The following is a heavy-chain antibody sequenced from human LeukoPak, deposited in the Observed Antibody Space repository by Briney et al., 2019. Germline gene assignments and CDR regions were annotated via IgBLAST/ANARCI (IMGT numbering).Heavy chain of an antibody. J-gene: IGHJ4*02. V-gene: IGHV3-74*01. CDR3: ARDTGRGVD. CDR1: GFTFSSGY. D-gene: IGHD1-14*01. CDR2: ISSDGSNT. Sequence: PGGSLRLSCAVSGFTFSSGYKHWVRHPPGKGPVWVSRISSDGSNTIYAETVKGQFPISKSETRNTLHMQSHRLRDADTSVYSHARDTGRGVDWGQGTLVTVSS.